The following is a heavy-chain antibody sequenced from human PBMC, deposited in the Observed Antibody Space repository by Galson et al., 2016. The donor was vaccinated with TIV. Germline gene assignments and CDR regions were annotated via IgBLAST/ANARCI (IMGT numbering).Heavy chain of an antibody. CDR3: ATSRGRYFDWLFGY. V-gene: IGHV1-24*01. J-gene: IGHJ4*02. D-gene: IGHD3-9*01. CDR1: GYTLTELS. CDR2: FDPEDGET. Sequence: SVKVSCKVSGYTLTELSTHWVRQAPGKGLEWMGGFDPEDGETIYAQKFQGRVTMTEDTSTDTAYMELSSLRSEDTAVYYCATSRGRYFDWLFGYWGQGTLVTVSS.